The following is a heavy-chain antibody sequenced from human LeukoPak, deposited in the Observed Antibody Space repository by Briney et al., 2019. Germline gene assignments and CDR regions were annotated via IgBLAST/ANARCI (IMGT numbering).Heavy chain of an antibody. CDR2: INPNSGGT. J-gene: IGHJ6*03. D-gene: IGHD5-24*01. CDR3: ATESEHYGYKASDYYYYYMDV. CDR1: GYTFTGYY. Sequence: ASVKVSCKASGYTFTGYYMHWVRQAPGQGLEWMGWINPNSGGTNYAQKFQGRVTMTRDTSISTAYMELSRPRSDDTAVYYCATESEHYGYKASDYYYYYMDVWGKGTTVTVSS. V-gene: IGHV1-2*02.